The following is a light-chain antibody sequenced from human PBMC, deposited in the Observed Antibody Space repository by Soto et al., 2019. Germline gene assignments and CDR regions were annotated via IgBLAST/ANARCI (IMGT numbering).Light chain of an antibody. V-gene: IGKV3-20*01. Sequence: EIVLTQSPGTRSSSPGEGGTLSCRASQSVSTNYLAWYQQKPGQAPRLLISGASSRAPGIPDRFSGSGSGTDFTLTISRLEPEDFAVYYCQQYSSSPRTFGQGTKVDIK. CDR3: QQYSSSPRT. CDR1: QSVSTNY. J-gene: IGKJ1*01. CDR2: GAS.